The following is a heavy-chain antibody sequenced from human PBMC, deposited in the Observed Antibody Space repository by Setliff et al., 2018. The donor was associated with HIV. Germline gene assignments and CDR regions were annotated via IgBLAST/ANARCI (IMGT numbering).Heavy chain of an antibody. CDR2: ISHSGST. J-gene: IGHJ6*03. Sequence: SETLSLTCAVSGGSIMTGDWWSWVRQSPGKGLEWIGEISHSGSTNYNPSLKSRVTISVDTSKNQFSLKLSSVTAADPAVYYCARGIGIFGVVYYYYYMDVWGKGTTVTVS. D-gene: IGHD3-3*01. CDR1: GGSIMTGDW. V-gene: IGHV4-4*02. CDR3: ARGIGIFGVVYYYYYMDV.